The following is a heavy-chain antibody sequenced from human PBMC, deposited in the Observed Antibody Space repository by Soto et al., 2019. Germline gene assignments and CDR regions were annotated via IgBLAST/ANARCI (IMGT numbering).Heavy chain of an antibody. V-gene: IGHV3-7*01. CDR1: GFTFSSYW. CDR3: AREGXAIFGVVLPYYYYGMDV. CDR2: IKQDGSEK. D-gene: IGHD3-3*01. J-gene: IGHJ6*02. Sequence: PGGSLRLSCAASGFTFSSYWMSWVRQAPGKGLEWVANIKQDGSEKYYVDSVKGRFTISRDNAKNSLYLQMNSLRAEDTAVYYCAREGXAIFGVVLPYYYYGMDVWGQGTTVTVSS.